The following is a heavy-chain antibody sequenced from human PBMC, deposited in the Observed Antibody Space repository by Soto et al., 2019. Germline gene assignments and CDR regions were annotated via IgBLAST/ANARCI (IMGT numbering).Heavy chain of an antibody. J-gene: IGHJ5*02. V-gene: IGHV3-23*01. D-gene: IGHD3-3*01. CDR2: ISGSGGST. CDR3: AKVKGPFWSGYPHWFDP. CDR1: GFTFSSYA. Sequence: GGSLRLSCAASGFTFSSYAMSWVRQAPGKGLEWVSAISGSGGSTYYADSVKGRFTISRDNSKNTLYLQMNSLRAEDTAVYYCAKVKGPFWSGYPHWFDPWGQGTLVTVSS.